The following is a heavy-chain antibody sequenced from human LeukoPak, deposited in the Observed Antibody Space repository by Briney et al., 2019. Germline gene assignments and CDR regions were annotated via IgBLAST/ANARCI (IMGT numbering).Heavy chain of an antibody. D-gene: IGHD1-26*01. CDR1: GYTFTNYY. V-gene: IGHV1-46*03. CDR3: HIVGARGPY. Sequence: RASVKVSCKASGYTFTNYYMHWVRQAPGQGLEWMGIINPSGGSTNYAQKFQGRVTMTRDTSISTAYMELSRLRSDDTAVYYCHIVGARGPYWGQGTLVTVSS. J-gene: IGHJ4*02. CDR2: INPSGGST.